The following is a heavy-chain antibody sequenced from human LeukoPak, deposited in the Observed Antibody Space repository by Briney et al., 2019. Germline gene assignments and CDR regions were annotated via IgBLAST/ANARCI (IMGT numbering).Heavy chain of an antibody. CDR2: ISAYNGNT. V-gene: IGHV1-18*01. D-gene: IGHD3-3*01. CDR1: GYTFTSYG. CDR3: ATRYVGVSQEKWLLLGY. J-gene: IGHJ4*02. Sequence: PWASVKVSCKASGYTFTSYGISWVRQAPGQGLEWMGWISAYNGNTNYAQKLQGRVTMTTDTSTSTAYMELRSLRSDDTAVYYCATRYVGVSQEKWLLLGYWGQGTLVTVSS.